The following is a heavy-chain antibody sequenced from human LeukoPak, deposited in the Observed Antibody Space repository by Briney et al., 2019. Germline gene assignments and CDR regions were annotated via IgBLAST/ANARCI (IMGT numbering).Heavy chain of an antibody. D-gene: IGHD2-15*01. CDR2: IDHSGST. V-gene: IGHV4-34*01. CDR1: GASFSGNY. J-gene: IGHJ4*02. CDR3: ARGLSSYCSGGSCSFTYFDY. Sequence: SETLSLTCAVYGASFSGNYWSWVRQTPGKGLEWIGEIDHSGSTNYNPSLKSRVTISVDTSKNQFSLNLNSVTAADTAVYYCARGLSSYCSGGSCSFTYFDYWGQGTLVTVS.